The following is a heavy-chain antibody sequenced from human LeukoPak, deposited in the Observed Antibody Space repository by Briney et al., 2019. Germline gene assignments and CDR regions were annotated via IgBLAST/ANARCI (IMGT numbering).Heavy chain of an antibody. V-gene: IGHV1-46*01. CDR1: GYTFTSYY. CDR2: INPSGGST. CDR3: ALGIELVGYMDV. J-gene: IGHJ6*03. Sequence: GASVKVSCKASGYTFTSYYMHWVRQAPGQGLEWMGIINPSGGSTCYAQKFQGRVTMTRDTSTSTVYMELSSLRSEDTAVYYCALGIELVGYMDVWGKGTTVTVSS. D-gene: IGHD2-2*03.